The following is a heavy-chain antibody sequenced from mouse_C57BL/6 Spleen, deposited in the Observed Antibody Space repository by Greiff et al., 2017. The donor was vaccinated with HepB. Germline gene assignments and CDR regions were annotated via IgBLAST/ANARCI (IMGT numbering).Heavy chain of an antibody. CDR3: TTDYYGSKRFAY. J-gene: IGHJ3*01. D-gene: IGHD1-1*01. Sequence: VQLQQSGAELVRPGASVKLSCTASGFNIKDDYMHWVKQRPEQGLEWIGWIDPENGDTEYASKFQGKATITADTSSNTADLQLSSLTSEDTAGYYCTTDYYGSKRFAYWGQGTLVTVSA. CDR2: IDPENGDT. V-gene: IGHV14-4*01. CDR1: GFNIKDDY.